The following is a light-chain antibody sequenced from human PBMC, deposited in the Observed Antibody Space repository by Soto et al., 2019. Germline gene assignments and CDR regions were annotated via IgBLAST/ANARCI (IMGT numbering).Light chain of an antibody. CDR1: QSIRNY. CDR2: GAY. V-gene: IGKV1-5*01. Sequence: DIQMTQSPPTLSASVGDRVTITCRASQSIRNYLAWYQQMPGKAPKLLIYGAYNLQSGVPSRFSGSGSGTEFTLTISSLQPDDFATYFCQHHNSYSQTFGQGTKV. CDR3: QHHNSYSQT. J-gene: IGKJ1*01.